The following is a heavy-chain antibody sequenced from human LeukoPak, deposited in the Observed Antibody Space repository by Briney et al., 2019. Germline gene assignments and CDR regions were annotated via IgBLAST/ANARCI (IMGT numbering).Heavy chain of an antibody. Sequence: SETLSLTCTVSGGSISGGSYYWSWIRQPAGKGLEWIGRIYTSGSTNYNPSLKSRVTISVDTSKNQFSLKLSSVTAADTAVYYCARGVVVVKGNWFDPWGQGTLVTVSS. CDR1: GGSISGGSYY. V-gene: IGHV4-61*02. J-gene: IGHJ5*02. CDR3: ARGVVVVKGNWFDP. CDR2: IYTSGST. D-gene: IGHD3-22*01.